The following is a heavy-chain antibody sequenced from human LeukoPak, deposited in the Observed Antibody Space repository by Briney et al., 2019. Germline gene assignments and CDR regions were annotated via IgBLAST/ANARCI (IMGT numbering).Heavy chain of an antibody. V-gene: IGHV4-34*01. J-gene: IGHJ4*02. D-gene: IGHD5-18*01. CDR3: ARVRGYSYGYFDY. CDR1: GGSFSGYY. CDR2: INHSGST. Sequence: SETLSLTCAVYGGSFSGYYWSWIRQPPGKGLEWIGEINHSGSTNYNPSLKSRVTISVDTSKNQFSLKLSSVTAADTAVYYCARVRGYSYGYFDYWGQGALVTVSS.